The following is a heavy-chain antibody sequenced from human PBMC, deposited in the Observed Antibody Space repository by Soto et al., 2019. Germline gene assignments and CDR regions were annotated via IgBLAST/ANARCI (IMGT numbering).Heavy chain of an antibody. CDR3: ARGVVVINDAFDI. CDR1: GYSFTSLD. CDR2: MQPSTGRT. J-gene: IGHJ3*02. D-gene: IGHD3-22*01. V-gene: IGHV1-8*01. Sequence: QVQLVQSGAEVREPGASVKVSCKASGYSFTSLDINWVRQTAGQGLEWMGWMQPSTGRTGYAQKFQGRVTMTRDTSINTAYMELSSLRSEDTAVYYCARGVVVINDAFDIWGQGTMVTVSS.